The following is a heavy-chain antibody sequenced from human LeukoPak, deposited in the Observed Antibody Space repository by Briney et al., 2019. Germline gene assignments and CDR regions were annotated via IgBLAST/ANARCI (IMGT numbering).Heavy chain of an antibody. Sequence: GGSLRLSCAASGFTFSSHGMNWVRQAPGKGLEWISGISPSADITYYADSVKGRFTISRDNSENTVYLHMNSLRAEDTAVYYCARAGLDLGLYYYYYYMDVWGKGTTVTISS. CDR2: ISPSADIT. CDR1: GFTFSSHG. D-gene: IGHD6-19*01. J-gene: IGHJ6*03. CDR3: ARAGLDLGLYYYYYYMDV. V-gene: IGHV3-23*01.